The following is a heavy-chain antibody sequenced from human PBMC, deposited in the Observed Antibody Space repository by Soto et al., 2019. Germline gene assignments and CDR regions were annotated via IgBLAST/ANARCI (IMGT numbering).Heavy chain of an antibody. Sequence: LGESLKISCKGSGYIFTNSWIGWVRQMPGKGLEWMGIIYPGDSDTRYSPSSQGQVTISADKSITTAYLQWSSLTASDTAMYYCARLQAAMPAAAGMDVWGQGTAVTVSS. D-gene: IGHD2-2*01. CDR1: GYIFTNSW. CDR3: ARLQAAMPAAAGMDV. J-gene: IGHJ6*02. CDR2: IYPGDSDT. V-gene: IGHV5-51*01.